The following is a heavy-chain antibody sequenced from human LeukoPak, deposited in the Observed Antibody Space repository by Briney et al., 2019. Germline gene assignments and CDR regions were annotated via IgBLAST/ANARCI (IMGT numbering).Heavy chain of an antibody. D-gene: IGHD1-14*01. V-gene: IGHV1-8*01. CDR1: GYTFTSYD. J-gene: IGHJ4*02. CDR3: ARGDPRTGLYYFDY. CDR2: MNPNSGNT. Sequence: ASVKVSCKASGYTFTSYDINWVRQATGQGLEWMGWMNPNSGNTGYAQKFQGRVTMTRNTSISTAYMELSSLRSEYTAVYYCARGDPRTGLYYFDYWGQGTLVTVSS.